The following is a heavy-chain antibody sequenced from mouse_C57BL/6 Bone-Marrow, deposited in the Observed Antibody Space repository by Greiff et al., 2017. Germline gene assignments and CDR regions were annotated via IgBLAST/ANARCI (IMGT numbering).Heavy chain of an antibody. V-gene: IGHV1-55*01. CDR2: IYPGSGST. J-gene: IGHJ3*01. Sequence: QVQLQQPGAELVKPGASVKMSCKASGYTFTSYWITWVKQRPGQGLEWIGDIYPGSGSTNYNEKFKSKATLTVDTSSSTAYMQLSSLTSEDSADYCCTRDDCGLSWFAYWGQGTLVTVSA. CDR3: TRDDCGLSWFAY. CDR1: GYTFTSYW. D-gene: IGHD1-2*01.